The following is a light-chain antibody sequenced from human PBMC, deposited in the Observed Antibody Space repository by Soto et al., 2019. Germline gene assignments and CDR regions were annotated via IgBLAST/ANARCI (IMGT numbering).Light chain of an antibody. CDR1: QSVSNKY. Sequence: EIVLTQSPGTLSLSPGERATLSCRASQSVSNKYLAWYQQKPGQAPRLLIYGASNRATGIPDRFSGSGSGTDFTLTISRLEPEYFAVYYCQQYNSWPLTFGGGTKVEIK. CDR2: GAS. J-gene: IGKJ4*01. V-gene: IGKV3-20*01. CDR3: QQYNSWPLT.